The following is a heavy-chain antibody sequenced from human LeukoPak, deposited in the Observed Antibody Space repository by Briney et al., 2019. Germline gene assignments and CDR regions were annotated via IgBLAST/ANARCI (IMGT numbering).Heavy chain of an antibody. J-gene: IGHJ5*02. CDR3: AKDRCGGDCYAGWFDP. Sequence: GGSLRHSCGASGFTFSCYGMHGVRQAPGKGLAGVAFIRYDGSKKYYADSVKGRFTISRDNSKNTLYLQMNSLRAEDTAVYYCAKDRCGGDCYAGWFDPWGQGTLVTVSS. V-gene: IGHV3-30*02. D-gene: IGHD2-21*02. CDR1: GFTFSCYG. CDR2: IRYDGSKK.